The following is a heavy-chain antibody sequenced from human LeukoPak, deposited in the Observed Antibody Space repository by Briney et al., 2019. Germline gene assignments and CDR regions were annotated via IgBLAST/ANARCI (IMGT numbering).Heavy chain of an antibody. CDR3: ASGPGWLRQYFDY. CDR2: ISSSSSYI. CDR1: GFTFSSCS. D-gene: IGHD5-12*01. V-gene: IGHV3-21*01. Sequence: GGSLRLSCAASGFTFSSCSMNWVRQAPGKGLEWVSSISSSSSYIYYADSVKGRFTISRDNAKNSLYLQMNSLRAEDTAVYYCASGPGWLRQYFDYWGQGTLVTVSS. J-gene: IGHJ4*02.